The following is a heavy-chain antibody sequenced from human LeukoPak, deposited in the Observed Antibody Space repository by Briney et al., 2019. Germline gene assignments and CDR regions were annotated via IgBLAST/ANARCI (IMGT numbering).Heavy chain of an antibody. CDR1: GYSISSGYY. Sequence: SETLSLTFTVSGYSISSGYYWSWIRQHPGKGLEWIGYIYYSGSTYYNPSLKSRVTISVDTSKNQFSLKLSSVTAADTAVYYCARFGDYGFDYWGQGTLVTVSS. CDR2: IYYSGST. J-gene: IGHJ4*02. V-gene: IGHV4-31*03. D-gene: IGHD4-17*01. CDR3: ARFGDYGFDY.